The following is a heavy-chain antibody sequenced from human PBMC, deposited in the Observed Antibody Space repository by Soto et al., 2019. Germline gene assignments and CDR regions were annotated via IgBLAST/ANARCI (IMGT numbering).Heavy chain of an antibody. CDR3: AKDLSRVSGYNDY. Sequence: GGSLRLSCAASGFTFSSYGMHWVRQAPGKGLEWVAVISYDGSNKYYADSVKGRFTISRDNSKKPLYLQINSLRAEDTAVYYCAKDLSRVSGYNDYWGQGTLVTVSS. D-gene: IGHD3-22*01. CDR2: ISYDGSNK. V-gene: IGHV3-30*18. CDR1: GFTFSSYG. J-gene: IGHJ4*02.